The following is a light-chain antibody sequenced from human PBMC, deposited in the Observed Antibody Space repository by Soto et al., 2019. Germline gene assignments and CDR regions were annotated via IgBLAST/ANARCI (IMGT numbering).Light chain of an antibody. CDR1: QSIVYSDGNAY. CDR2: RAS. Sequence: DVVMTQSPLSLSVTLGQPASISCRSSQSIVYSDGNAYLNWFQQRPGQSPRRLIYRASNRDSGVPDRFSGSGAGPDFTLQISRVEAEDVGVYYCMQGTHWPPTFGRGTRVEIK. CDR3: MQGTHWPPT. J-gene: IGKJ1*01. V-gene: IGKV2-30*01.